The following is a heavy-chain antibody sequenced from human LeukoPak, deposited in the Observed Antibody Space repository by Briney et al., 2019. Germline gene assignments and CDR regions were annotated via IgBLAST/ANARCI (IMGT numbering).Heavy chain of an antibody. Sequence: SETLSLTCTVPGGSISSYYWSWIRQPAGKGLEWIGRIYTSGSTNYNPSLKSRVTISVDKSKNQFSLKLSSVTAADTAVYYCAREAFAVTPFDYWGQGTLVTVSS. J-gene: IGHJ4*02. V-gene: IGHV4-4*07. CDR2: IYTSGST. CDR3: AREAFAVTPFDY. CDR1: GGSISSYY. D-gene: IGHD4-17*01.